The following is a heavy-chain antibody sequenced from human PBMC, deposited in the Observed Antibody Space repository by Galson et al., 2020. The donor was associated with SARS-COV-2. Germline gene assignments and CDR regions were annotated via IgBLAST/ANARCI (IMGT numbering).Heavy chain of an antibody. V-gene: IGHV1-18*01. CDR3: ASYSSGWEGSLDY. CDR2: ISAYNGNT. CDR1: GYTFTSYG. J-gene: IGHJ4*02. Sequence: GESLKISCKASGYTFTSYGISWVRQAPGQGLEWMGWISAYNGNTNYAQKLQGRVTMTTDTSTSTAYMELRSLRSDDTAVYYCASYSSGWEGSLDYWGQGTLVTVSS. D-gene: IGHD6-19*01.